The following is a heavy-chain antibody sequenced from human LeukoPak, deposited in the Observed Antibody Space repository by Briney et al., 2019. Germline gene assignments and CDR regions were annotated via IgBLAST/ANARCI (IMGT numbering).Heavy chain of an antibody. CDR1: GGTFSSYA. J-gene: IGHJ4*02. Sequence: ASAKVSCKASGGTFSSYAISWVRQAPGQGLEWMGRIIPILGIANYAQKFQGRVTITADKSTSAAYMELSSLRSEDTAVYYCASGGFDWLSPYFDYWGQGTLVTVSS. V-gene: IGHV1-69*04. CDR2: IIPILGIA. D-gene: IGHD3-9*01. CDR3: ASGGFDWLSPYFDY.